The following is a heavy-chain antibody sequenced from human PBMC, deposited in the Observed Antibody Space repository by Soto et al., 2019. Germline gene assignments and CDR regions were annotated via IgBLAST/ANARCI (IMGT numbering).Heavy chain of an antibody. V-gene: IGHV3-21*01. CDR2: ISSSSSYI. CDR1: GFTFSSYS. Sequence: LXLSCAASGFTFSSYSMNWVRQAPGKGLEWVSSISSSSSYIYYADSVKGRFTISRDNAKNSLYLQMNSLRAEDTAVYYCARARSVVVAVKYYYYGMDAWGQGPTVTVSS. J-gene: IGHJ6*02. CDR3: ARARSVVVAVKYYYYGMDA. D-gene: IGHD2-15*01.